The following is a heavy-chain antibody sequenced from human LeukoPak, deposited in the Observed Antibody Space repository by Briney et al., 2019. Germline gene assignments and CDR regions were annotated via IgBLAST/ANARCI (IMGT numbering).Heavy chain of an antibody. CDR3: ARHPLIVVVPAAIGGNWYFDL. V-gene: IGHV4-61*02. Sequence: SETLSLTCTVSGGSISSGSYYWRWLRQPAGKGLEWIGRIYTSGSTNYNPSLKSRVTIPVDTSKNQFSLKLSSVTAADTAVYYCARHPLIVVVPAAIGGNWYFDLWGRGTLVTVSS. CDR2: IYTSGST. CDR1: GGSISSGSYY. D-gene: IGHD2-2*02. J-gene: IGHJ2*01.